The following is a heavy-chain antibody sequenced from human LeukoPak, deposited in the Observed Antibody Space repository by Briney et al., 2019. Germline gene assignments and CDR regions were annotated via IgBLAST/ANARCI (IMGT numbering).Heavy chain of an antibody. Sequence: GGSLRLSCAASGFTFSSYEMNWVRQAPGKGLEWVAFIRYDGSNKYYADSVKGRFTISRDNSKNTLYLQMNSLRAEDTAVYYCAKDDLFPGILDYWGQGTLVTVSS. J-gene: IGHJ4*02. D-gene: IGHD6-13*01. CDR2: IRYDGSNK. CDR1: GFTFSSYE. V-gene: IGHV3-30*02. CDR3: AKDDLFPGILDY.